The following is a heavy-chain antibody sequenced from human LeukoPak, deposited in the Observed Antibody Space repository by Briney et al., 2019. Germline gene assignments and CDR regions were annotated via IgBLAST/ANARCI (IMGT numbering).Heavy chain of an antibody. V-gene: IGHV3-66*01. CDR2: IYSGGST. CDR1: GYTVSSNY. D-gene: IGHD6-6*01. Sequence: GGSLRLSCAASGYTVSSNYVSWVRQAPGKGLEWVSVIYSGGSTYYADSVKGRFTISRDISKNTLYLQMNSLRAEDTAVYYCARWASSVDCWGQGTLVTVSS. J-gene: IGHJ4*02. CDR3: ARWASSVDC.